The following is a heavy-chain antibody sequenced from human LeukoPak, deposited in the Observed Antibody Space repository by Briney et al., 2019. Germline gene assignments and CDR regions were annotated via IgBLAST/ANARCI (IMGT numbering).Heavy chain of an antibody. Sequence: GESLKISCKGAGYTFTGYWVAWVRPMPGKGLEWMGIIYPGNSETKYSPSVQGQVTISADNSITTAYLQWSSLKASDTAMYFCARGRYRGSNSCQRFDSWGQGTLVTVSS. J-gene: IGHJ4*02. CDR3: ARGRYRGSNSCQRFDS. CDR1: GYTFTGYW. D-gene: IGHD3-16*02. V-gene: IGHV5-51*01. CDR2: IYPGNSET.